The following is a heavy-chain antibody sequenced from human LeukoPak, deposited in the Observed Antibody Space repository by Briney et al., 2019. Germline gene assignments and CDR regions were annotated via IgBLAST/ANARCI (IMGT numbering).Heavy chain of an antibody. D-gene: IGHD5-24*01. V-gene: IGHV4-30-2*01. J-gene: IGHJ5*02. CDR1: GGSISSGGYS. CDR2: IYHSGST. Sequence: SETLSLTCAVSGGSISSGGYSWSWIRQPPGKGLEWIGYIYHSGSTYYNPSLKSRVTISVDRSKNQFSLKLSSVTAADTAVYYCARSRLEAPDENWFDPWGQGTLVTVSS. CDR3: ARSRLEAPDENWFDP.